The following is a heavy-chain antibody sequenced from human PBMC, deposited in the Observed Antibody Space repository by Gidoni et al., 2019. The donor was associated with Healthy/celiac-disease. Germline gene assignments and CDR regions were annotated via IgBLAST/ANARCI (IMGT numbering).Heavy chain of an antibody. V-gene: IGHV3-20*01. CDR1: GFTFADYG. D-gene: IGHD4-17*01. J-gene: IGHJ2*01. Sequence: EVQLVESGGGVVRPGGSLRLSCAASGFTFADYGMSWVRQAPGKGLEGGSGSNWNGGSTGYADSVKGRFTIARDNAKNSLYLQMNSLRAEDTALYHCARRGNDYGDLYWYFDLWGRGTLVTVSS. CDR2: SNWNGGST. CDR3: ARRGNDYGDLYWYFDL.